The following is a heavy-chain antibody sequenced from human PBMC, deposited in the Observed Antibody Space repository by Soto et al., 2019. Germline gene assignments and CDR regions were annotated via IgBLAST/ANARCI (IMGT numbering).Heavy chain of an antibody. CDR2: IKSKTDGGTA. J-gene: IGHJ4*02. CDR1: GFNLSHPW. D-gene: IGHD3-9*01. Sequence: PGGSLRLSCVASGFNLSHPWMTWVRQAAGKGLEWVGRIKSKTDGGTADYAAPVEGRATISRDDSKNTVYLQMNSLKTEDTAVYYCTTGIYYDILTGYHNVAYWGQGALVTVSS. V-gene: IGHV3-15*01. CDR3: TTGIYYDILTGYHNVAY.